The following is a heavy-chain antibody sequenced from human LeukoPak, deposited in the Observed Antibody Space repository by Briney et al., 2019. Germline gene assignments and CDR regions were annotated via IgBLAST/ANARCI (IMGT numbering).Heavy chain of an antibody. CDR3: ARTYYDLYRIDY. CDR1: GFTFSSHW. J-gene: IGHJ4*02. V-gene: IGHV3-7*01. Sequence: GGSLRLSCAASGFTFSSHWMTWVRQAPGKGLEWVANIKRDGSEKHYVDSVKGRFTISRDNTKNSLYLQMNSLRVEDTAVYYCARTYYDLYRIDYWGQGTLVTVSS. D-gene: IGHD3-16*01. CDR2: IKRDGSEK.